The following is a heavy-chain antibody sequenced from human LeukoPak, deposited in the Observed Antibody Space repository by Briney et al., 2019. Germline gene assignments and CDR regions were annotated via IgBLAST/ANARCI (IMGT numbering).Heavy chain of an antibody. Sequence: PLETLSLTCAVYGGSFSGYYWSWIRQPPGKGLEWIGEINHSGSTNYNPSLKSRVTISVDTSKNQFSLKLSSVTAADTAVYYCARGRAVAGTGYYYYGMDVWGKGTTVTVSS. CDR1: GGSFSGYY. J-gene: IGHJ6*04. D-gene: IGHD6-19*01. CDR3: ARGRAVAGTGYYYYGMDV. V-gene: IGHV4-34*01. CDR2: INHSGST.